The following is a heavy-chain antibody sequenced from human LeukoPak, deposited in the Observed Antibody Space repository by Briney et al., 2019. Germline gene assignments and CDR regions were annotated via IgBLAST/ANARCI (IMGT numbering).Heavy chain of an antibody. CDR1: GFTFSSYG. V-gene: IGHV3-30*02. Sequence: GGSLRPSCAASGFTFSSYGMHWVRQAPGKGLEWVAFIRYDGSNKYYADSVKGRFTISRDNSKNTLYLQMNSLRAEDTAVYYCAKDSSGPFYYFDYWGQGTLVTVSS. CDR2: IRYDGSNK. D-gene: IGHD6-19*01. CDR3: AKDSSGPFYYFDY. J-gene: IGHJ4*02.